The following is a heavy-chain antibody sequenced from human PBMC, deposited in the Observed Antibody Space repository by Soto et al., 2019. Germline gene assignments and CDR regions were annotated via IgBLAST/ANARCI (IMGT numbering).Heavy chain of an antibody. CDR1: GLTFSGYG. CDR2: ISYDGSNK. D-gene: IGHD5-12*01. Sequence: GGSLRLSCVVSGLTFSGYGIHWVRQAPGKGLEWVAVISYDGSNKYYADSVKGRFTISRDNSKNTLYLQMNSLRAEDTAVYYYVKVLRQGDFARIRYGMDVWGQGT. J-gene: IGHJ6*02. V-gene: IGHV3-30*18. CDR3: VKVLRQGDFARIRYGMDV.